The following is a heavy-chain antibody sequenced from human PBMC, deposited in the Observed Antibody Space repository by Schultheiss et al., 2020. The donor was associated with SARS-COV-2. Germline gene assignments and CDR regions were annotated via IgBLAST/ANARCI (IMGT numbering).Heavy chain of an antibody. J-gene: IGHJ6*02. Sequence: SCAASGFTFSDYYMSWIRQAPGKGLEWVSAISGSGGSTYYADSVKGRFTISRDNSKNTLYLQMNSLRAEDTAVYYCARGPYYYYGMDVWGQGTTVTVSS. CDR2: ISGSGGST. CDR3: ARGPYYYYGMDV. CDR1: GFTFSDYY. V-gene: IGHV3-23*01.